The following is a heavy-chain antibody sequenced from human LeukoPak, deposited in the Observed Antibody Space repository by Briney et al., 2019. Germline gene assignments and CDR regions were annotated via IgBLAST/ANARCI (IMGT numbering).Heavy chain of an antibody. D-gene: IGHD5-12*01. CDR2: IIPIFGTA. V-gene: IGHV1-69*13. CDR3: ARDLAIVATNPDY. Sequence: ASVKVSCKASGGTFSSYAISWVRQAPGQGLEWMGGIIPIFGTANYAQKFQGRVTITADESTSTAYMELSSLRSEDTAVYYCARDLAIVATNPDYWGQGTLVTVSS. J-gene: IGHJ4*02. CDR1: GGTFSSYA.